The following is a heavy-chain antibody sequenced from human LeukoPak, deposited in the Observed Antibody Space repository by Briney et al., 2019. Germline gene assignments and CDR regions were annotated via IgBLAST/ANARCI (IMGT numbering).Heavy chain of an antibody. J-gene: IGHJ4*02. CDR2: IRSKANSYAT. CDR3: TSSVQWLVLFDY. Sequence: PGGSLGLSCAASGFTFSSYGMHWVRQASGKGLEWVGRIRSKANSYATAYAASVKGRFTISRDDSKNTAYLQMNSLKTEDTAVYYCTSSVQWLVLFDYWGQGTLVTVSS. CDR1: GFTFSSYG. V-gene: IGHV3-73*01. D-gene: IGHD6-19*01.